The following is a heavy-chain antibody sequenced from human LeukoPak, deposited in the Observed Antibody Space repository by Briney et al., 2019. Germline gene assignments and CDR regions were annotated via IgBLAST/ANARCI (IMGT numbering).Heavy chain of an antibody. CDR3: AKAHSGSYPGAFDI. D-gene: IGHD1-26*01. J-gene: IGHJ3*02. CDR1: RFTFSSYA. V-gene: IGHV3-23*01. CDR2: ISGSGGST. Sequence: PGGSLRLSCAASRFTFSSYAMSWVRQAPGKGLEWVSAISGSGGSTYYADSVKGRFPISRANSKNTLYLQMNSLRAGDTAVYYCAKAHSGSYPGAFDIWGQGTMVTVSS.